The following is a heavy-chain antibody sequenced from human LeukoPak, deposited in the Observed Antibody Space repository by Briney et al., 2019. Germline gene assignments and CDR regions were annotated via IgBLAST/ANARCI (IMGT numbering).Heavy chain of an antibody. J-gene: IGHJ4*02. CDR2: ISGSGSST. CDR1: GFTFSSYG. Sequence: PGGSLRLSCAASGFTFSSYGMSWVRQAPGKGLEWVSAISGSGSSTYYADSVRGRFTISRDNSKNTLYLQMNSLRVEDTAVYYCARDSSMLRGPLVIYYFDFWGQGTLVTVSS. D-gene: IGHD3-10*01. CDR3: ARDSSMLRGPLVIYYFDF. V-gene: IGHV3-23*01.